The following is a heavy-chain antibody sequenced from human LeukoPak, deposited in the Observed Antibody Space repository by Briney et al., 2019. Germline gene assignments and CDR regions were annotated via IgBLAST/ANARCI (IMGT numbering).Heavy chain of an antibody. V-gene: IGHV3-74*03. J-gene: IGHJ6*04. D-gene: IGHD3-10*02. CDR3: AELGITMIGGV. CDR2: VLSDGSRI. CDR1: GFTFSSYN. Sequence: PGGSLRLSCAASGFTFSSYNMNWVRQAPGKGLVWVSRVLSDGSRITYADSVKGRFTISRDNAKNSLYLQMNSLRAEDTAVYYCAELGITMIGGVWGKGTTVTISS.